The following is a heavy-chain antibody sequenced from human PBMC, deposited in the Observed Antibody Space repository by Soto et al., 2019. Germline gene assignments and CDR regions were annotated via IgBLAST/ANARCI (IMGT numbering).Heavy chain of an antibody. D-gene: IGHD3-22*01. CDR1: GGCIRSYY. V-gene: IGHV4-59*07. Sequence: SATLSLSFTSSGGCIRSYYWSWIWQPTGKGLEWIGYIYYSGSTNYNPSLKSRVTISVDTSKNQFSLKLSSVTAADTAVYYCARAGTYYYDSGGFDPWGQGTLVTVSS. CDR3: ARAGTYYYDSGGFDP. J-gene: IGHJ5*02. CDR2: IYYSGST.